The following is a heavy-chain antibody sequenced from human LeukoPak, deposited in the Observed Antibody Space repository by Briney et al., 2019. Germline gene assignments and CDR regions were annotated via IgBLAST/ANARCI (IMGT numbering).Heavy chain of an antibody. CDR2: ISGSGGST. CDR1: GFTFSSYV. D-gene: IGHD6-19*01. Sequence: GGSLRLSCAASGFTFSSYVMTWVRQAPGKGLEWVSAISGSGGSTYYADSVKGRFTISRDNSKNTLYLQMNSLRAEDTAVYYCAKDSSSVAGNFDYWGQGTLVTVSS. V-gene: IGHV3-23*01. CDR3: AKDSSSVAGNFDY. J-gene: IGHJ4*02.